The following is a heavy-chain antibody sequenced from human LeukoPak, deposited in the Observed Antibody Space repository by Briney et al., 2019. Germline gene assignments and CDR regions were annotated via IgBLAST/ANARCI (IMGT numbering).Heavy chain of an antibody. J-gene: IGHJ5*02. CDR1: GGSISSSSYY. Sequence: SETLSLTCTVSGGSISSSSYYWGWIRQPPGKGLEWIGSIYYSGSTYYNPSLKSRVTISVDTSKNQFSLKLSSVTAADTAVYYCARDRGFGEWPRGVNWFDPWGQGTLVTVSS. CDR3: ARDRGFGEWPRGVNWFDP. D-gene: IGHD3-3*01. V-gene: IGHV4-39*07. CDR2: IYYSGST.